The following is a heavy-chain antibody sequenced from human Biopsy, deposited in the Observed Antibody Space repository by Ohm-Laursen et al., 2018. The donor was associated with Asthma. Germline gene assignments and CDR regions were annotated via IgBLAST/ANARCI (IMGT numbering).Heavy chain of an antibody. CDR3: ARGTIVAGIDY. Sequence: SQTLSLTCTVSYGPITSGGYYWTWIRQHPGKGLEWIGFIYYSGSTYYNPSLKSRVSISIDTSKNQFSLKLSSVTAADTAVYYCARGTIVAGIDYWSRGTLVTVSS. CDR1: YGPITSGGYY. D-gene: IGHD2-21*01. J-gene: IGHJ4*02. V-gene: IGHV4-31*03. CDR2: IYYSGST.